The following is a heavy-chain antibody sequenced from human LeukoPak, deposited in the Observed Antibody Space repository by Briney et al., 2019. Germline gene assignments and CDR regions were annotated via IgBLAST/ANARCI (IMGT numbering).Heavy chain of an antibody. CDR1: GGTFSSHT. J-gene: IGHJ6*02. CDR2: ITPLFGIV. D-gene: IGHD5-18*01. Sequence: ASVKVSCKASGGTFSSHTISWVRQAPEQGLEWMGRITPLFGIVNYAQKFQDRVTITADKSTSTAYMEVSSLRSEDTAVYYCARIPSGDVDTAMVMYYHYGMDVWGQGTTVTVSS. CDR3: ARIPSGDVDTAMVMYYHYGMDV. V-gene: IGHV1-69*02.